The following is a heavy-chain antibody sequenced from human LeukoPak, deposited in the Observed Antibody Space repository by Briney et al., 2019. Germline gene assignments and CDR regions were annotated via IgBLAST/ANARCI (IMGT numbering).Heavy chain of an antibody. J-gene: IGHJ3*02. D-gene: IGHD3-3*01. CDR2: INHSGST. V-gene: IGHV4-34*01. Sequence: SETLSLTCAVYGGSFSGYYWSWIRQPPGKGLEWIREINHSGSTNYNPSLKSRVTISVDTSKNQFSLKLSSVTAADTAVYYCARLRSDFWSGYYHLDAFDIWGQGTMVTVSS. CDR1: GGSFSGYY. CDR3: ARLRSDFWSGYYHLDAFDI.